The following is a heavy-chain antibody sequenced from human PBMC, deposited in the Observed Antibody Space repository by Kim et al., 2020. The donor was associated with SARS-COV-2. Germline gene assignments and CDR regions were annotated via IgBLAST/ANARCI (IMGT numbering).Heavy chain of an antibody. CDR2: IWYDGSNK. CDR1: GFTFSSYG. D-gene: IGHD4-17*01. CDR3: AREGAHTATVTTEGTLDY. J-gene: IGHJ4*02. V-gene: IGHV3-33*01. Sequence: GGSLRLSCAASGFTFSSYGMHWVRQAPGKGLEWVAVIWYDGSNKYYADSVKGRFTISRDNSKNTLYLQMNSLRAEDTAVYYCAREGAHTATVTTEGTLDYWGQGTLVTVSS.